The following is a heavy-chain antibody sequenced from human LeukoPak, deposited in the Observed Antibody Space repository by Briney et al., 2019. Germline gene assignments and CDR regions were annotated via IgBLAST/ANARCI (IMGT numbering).Heavy chain of an antibody. CDR3: ARLGPTSSGWPESFDY. J-gene: IGHJ4*02. V-gene: IGHV3-7*03. D-gene: IGHD6-19*01. Sequence: GGSLRLSCASSGFTFNSYWMNWVRQAPGKGLEWVANIKRDGSEKYYVDSVKGRFTLSRDNAKNSLDLQMNSLRVEDTAVYYCARLGPTSSGWPESFDYWGQGTLVTVSS. CDR1: GFTFNSYW. CDR2: IKRDGSEK.